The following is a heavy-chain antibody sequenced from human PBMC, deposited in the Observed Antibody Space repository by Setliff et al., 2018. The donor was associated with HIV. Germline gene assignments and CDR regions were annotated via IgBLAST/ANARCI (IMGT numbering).Heavy chain of an antibody. CDR2: INYRGNT. V-gene: IGHV4-39*01. CDR3: ANLDGSESPYIYYYYMDV. D-gene: IGHD3-10*01. J-gene: IGHJ6*03. CDR1: GGSISTSRYY. Sequence: PSETLSLTCTVSGGSISTSRYYWGWIRQPPGKGLEWIGSINYRGNTYYNPSLKSRAAISVDTSKNQISLKLSSVTAADTAVYYCANLDGSESPYIYYYYMDVWGKGTAVTVSS.